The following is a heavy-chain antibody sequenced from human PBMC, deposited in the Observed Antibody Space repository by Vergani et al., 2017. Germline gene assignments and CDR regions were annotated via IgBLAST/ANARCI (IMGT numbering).Heavy chain of an antibody. V-gene: IGHV4-59*01. CDR3: ARSWFGESPWAY. D-gene: IGHD3-10*01. Sequence: QVQLQESGPGLVKPSETLSLTCTVSGGSISSYYWSWIRQPPGKGLEWIGYIYYSGSTNYNPSLKSRVTISVDTSKNQLSLKLSSVTAADTAVYYCARSWFGESPWAYWGQGTLVTVSS. CDR1: GGSISSYY. CDR2: IYYSGST. J-gene: IGHJ4*02.